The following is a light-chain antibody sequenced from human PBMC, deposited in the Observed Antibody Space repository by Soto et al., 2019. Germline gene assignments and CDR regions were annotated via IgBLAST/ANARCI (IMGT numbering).Light chain of an antibody. V-gene: IGKV3-20*01. CDR1: QSVSSSY. CDR2: GAS. CDR3: QQYGSSPLT. Sequence: EIVLMSFPGTLFLYPGERATLSCRASQSVSSSYLAWYQQKPGQAPRLLIYGASSRATGIPDRFSGSGSGTDFTLTISRLEPEDFAVYYCQQYGSSPLTFGGGTKV. J-gene: IGKJ4*01.